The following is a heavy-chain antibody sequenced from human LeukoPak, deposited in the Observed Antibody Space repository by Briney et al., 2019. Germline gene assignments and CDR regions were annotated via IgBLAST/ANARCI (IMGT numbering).Heavy chain of an antibody. D-gene: IGHD2-21*01. Sequence: GGSLRLSCAASGFTFSDYYMSWIRQAPGKGLEWVSYISSSGNTIYYADSVKGRFTISRDNAKNSLYLQMNSLRAEDTAVYYCARQEFPYAFDIWGQGTMVTVSS. J-gene: IGHJ3*02. CDR1: GFTFSDYY. CDR2: ISSSGNTI. CDR3: ARQEFPYAFDI. V-gene: IGHV3-11*04.